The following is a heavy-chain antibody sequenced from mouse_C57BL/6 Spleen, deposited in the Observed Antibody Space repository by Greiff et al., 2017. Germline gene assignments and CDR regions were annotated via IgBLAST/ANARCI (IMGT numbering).Heavy chain of an antibody. CDR2: INPNNGGT. D-gene: IGHD1-1*01. Sequence: EVQLQQSGPELVKPGASVKIPCKASGYTFTDYNMDWVKQSHGKSLEWIGDINPNNGGTIYNQKFKGKATLTVVKSASTAYMELRSLTTEDTAVYYCARGYYGSSPWFADWGQGTLVTVAA. CDR3: ARGYYGSSPWFAD. V-gene: IGHV1-18*01. CDR1: GYTFTDYN. J-gene: IGHJ3*01.